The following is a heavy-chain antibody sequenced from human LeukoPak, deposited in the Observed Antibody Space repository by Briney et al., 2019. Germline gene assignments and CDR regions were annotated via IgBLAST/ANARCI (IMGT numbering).Heavy chain of an antibody. V-gene: IGHV4-59*01. CDR3: ARVGIVVVPAAPGGPDYYYYYMDV. Sequence: SETLSLTCAVYGGSFSGYYWSWIRQPPGKGLEWIGYIYYSGSTNYNPSLKSRVTISVDTSKNQFSLKLSSVTAADTAVYYCARVGIVVVPAAPGGPDYYYYYMDVWGKGTTVTVSS. CDR2: IYYSGST. J-gene: IGHJ6*03. CDR1: GGSFSGYY. D-gene: IGHD2-2*03.